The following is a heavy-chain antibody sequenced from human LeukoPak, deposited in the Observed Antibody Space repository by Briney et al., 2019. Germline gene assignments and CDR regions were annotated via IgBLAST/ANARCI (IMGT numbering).Heavy chain of an antibody. V-gene: IGHV3-7*01. Sequence: GGSLRLSCAASQFTFSNFWMSWVRQAPGKGLEWVANTNRDGSEKYYVDSVKGRVTISRDNAMNFLYLQLNSLRVDDTAVYYCARDSGSCRGCAFDIWGQGTELTVSS. CDR3: ARDSGSCRGCAFDI. CDR2: TNRDGSEK. J-gene: IGHJ3*02. CDR1: QFTFSNFW. D-gene: IGHD1-26*01.